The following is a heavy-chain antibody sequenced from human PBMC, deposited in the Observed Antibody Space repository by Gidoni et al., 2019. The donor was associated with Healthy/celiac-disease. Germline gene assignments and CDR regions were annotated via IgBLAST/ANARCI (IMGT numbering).Heavy chain of an antibody. CDR3: ARGQTTITYYYFDY. J-gene: IGHJ4*02. CDR2: ISSSSSYI. D-gene: IGHD4-4*01. V-gene: IGHV3-21*01. Sequence: EVQLVEAGGGLGKPGGSLRLSCAASGFTFSSYSMNWVRQAPGKGLEWVSSISSSSSYIYYADSVKGRFTISRDNAKNSLYLQMNSLRAEDTAVYYCARGQTTITYYYFDYWGQGTLVTVSS. CDR1: GFTFSSYS.